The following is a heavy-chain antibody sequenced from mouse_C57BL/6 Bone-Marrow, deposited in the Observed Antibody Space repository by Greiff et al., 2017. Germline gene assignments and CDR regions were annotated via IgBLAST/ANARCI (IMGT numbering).Heavy chain of an antibody. J-gene: IGHJ2*01. CDR1: GYTFTSSG. Sequence: VQLVESGAELARPGASVKLSCKASGYTFTSSGISWVKQRTGQGLEWIGEIYPRSGNTYYNEKFKGTATLTADKSSSTADMELRRLTTEDSAVYFCAEGGSSSHFDYWGQGTTLTVSS. D-gene: IGHD1-1*01. CDR2: IYPRSGNT. CDR3: AEGGSSSHFDY. V-gene: IGHV1-81*01.